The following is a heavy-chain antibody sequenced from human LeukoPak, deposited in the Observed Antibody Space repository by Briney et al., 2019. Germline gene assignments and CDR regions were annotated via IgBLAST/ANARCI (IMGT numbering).Heavy chain of an antibody. D-gene: IGHD3-16*01. CDR1: GGSISSGGYS. CDR2: VYYSGSS. V-gene: IGHV4-30-2*01. Sequence: PSQTLSLTCAVSGGSISSGGYSWSWIRQPPGKGLEWIGSVYYSGSSYYNPSLDSRLTISIDGSKNQFSLRLSSVTAADTAVYYCARGWANAFDIWGQGTMVIVSS. J-gene: IGHJ3*02. CDR3: ARGWANAFDI.